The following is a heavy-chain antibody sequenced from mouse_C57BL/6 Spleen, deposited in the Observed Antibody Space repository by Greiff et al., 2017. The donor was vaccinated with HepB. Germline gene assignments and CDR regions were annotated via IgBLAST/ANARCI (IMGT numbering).Heavy chain of an antibody. V-gene: IGHV1-81*01. CDR3: AYYYGTNQAWFAY. CDR1: GYTFTSYG. D-gene: IGHD1-1*01. CDR2: IYPRSGNT. Sequence: VQLQQSGAELARPGASVKLSCKASGYTFTSYGISWVKQRTGQGLEWIGEIYPRSGNTYYNEKFKGKATLTADKSSSTAYMELRSLTSEDSAVYFCAYYYGTNQAWFAYWGQGTLVTVSA. J-gene: IGHJ3*01.